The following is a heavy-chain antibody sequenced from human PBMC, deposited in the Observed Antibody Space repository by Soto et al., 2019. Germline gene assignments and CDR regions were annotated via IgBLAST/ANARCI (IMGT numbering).Heavy chain of an antibody. CDR1: GGSISSYY. D-gene: IGHD1-7*01. V-gene: IGHV4-59*08. CDR3: LRSINWNYSSRENYFDY. Sequence: PSETLSLTCTVSGGSISSYYWSWIRQPPGKGLEWIGYIYYSGSTNYNPSLKSRVTISVDTSKNQFSLKLSSVTAADTAVYYCLRSINWNYSSRENYFDYWGQGTLVTVST. CDR2: IYYSGST. J-gene: IGHJ4*02.